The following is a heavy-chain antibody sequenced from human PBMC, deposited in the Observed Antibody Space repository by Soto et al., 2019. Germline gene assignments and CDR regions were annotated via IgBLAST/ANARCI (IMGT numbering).Heavy chain of an antibody. V-gene: IGHV4-4*02. CDR3: ASHRGNTYGPYDY. D-gene: IGHD5-18*01. CDR1: GGSIGSGNW. J-gene: IGHJ4*02. CDR2: ISHSGST. Sequence: QVQLQESGPGLVKPSGTLSLTCAVSGGSIGSGNWWSWVRQPPGKGLEWIGEISHSGSTNYNPSLKRRLTTSVDRSNNQFSLRLTSVTAADTAVYYCASHRGNTYGPYDYWGQGTLVTVSS.